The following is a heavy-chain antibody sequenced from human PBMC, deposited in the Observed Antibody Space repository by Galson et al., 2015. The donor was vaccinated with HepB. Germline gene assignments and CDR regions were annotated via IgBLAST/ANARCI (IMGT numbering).Heavy chain of an antibody. J-gene: IGHJ4*02. V-gene: IGHV3-43*01. D-gene: IGHD6-19*01. Sequence: SLRLSCAASGFTFDDYTMHWVRQAPGKGLEWVSLINWDGDSTFYADSVKGRFTISRDNSKNSLYLQMNSLRTEDSAFYYCTKDTSSGWSGGYFDYWGQGTLVTVSS. CDR3: TKDTSSGWSGGYFDY. CDR2: INWDGDST. CDR1: GFTFDDYT.